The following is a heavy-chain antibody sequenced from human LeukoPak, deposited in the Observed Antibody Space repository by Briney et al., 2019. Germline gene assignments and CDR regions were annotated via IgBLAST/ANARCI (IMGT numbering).Heavy chain of an antibody. CDR1: GFTFSSYE. CDR3: ARELLYSSSWHNWFDP. CDR2: ISSSGSTI. J-gene: IGHJ5*02. Sequence: GGSLRLSCAASGFTFSSYEMNWVRQAPGKGLEWVSYISSSGSTIYYADSGKGRFTISRDNAKNSLYLQMNSLRAEDTAVYYCARELLYSSSWHNWFDPWGQGTLVTVSS. D-gene: IGHD6-13*01. V-gene: IGHV3-48*03.